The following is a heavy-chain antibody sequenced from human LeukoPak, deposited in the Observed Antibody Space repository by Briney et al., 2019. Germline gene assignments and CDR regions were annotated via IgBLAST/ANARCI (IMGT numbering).Heavy chain of an antibody. J-gene: IGHJ3*02. Sequence: PGGSLRLSCTVSGFTVSSNSMSWVRQAPGKGLEWVSFIYSDNTHYSDSVKGRFTISRDNSKNTLYLQMNSLRAEDTAVYYCARVRDGYNDAYDIWGQGTMVTVHS. D-gene: IGHD5-24*01. CDR1: GFTVSSNS. CDR2: IYSDNT. V-gene: IGHV3-53*01. CDR3: ARVRDGYNDAYDI.